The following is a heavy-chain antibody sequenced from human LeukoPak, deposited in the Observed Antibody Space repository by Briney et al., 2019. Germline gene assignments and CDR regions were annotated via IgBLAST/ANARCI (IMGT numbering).Heavy chain of an antibody. CDR2: IIHRGST. CDR1: GGSFSGYY. Sequence: SETLSLTCAVYGGSFSGYYWTWIRQSPGKGLEWIGEIIHRGSTNYNPSLKSRVTMSVDTSKNQFSLNLNSVTAADTAIYYCAREGRGTQLWPPDYWGQGVLVTVS. CDR3: AREGRGTQLWPPDY. V-gene: IGHV4-34*12. D-gene: IGHD5-18*01. J-gene: IGHJ4*02.